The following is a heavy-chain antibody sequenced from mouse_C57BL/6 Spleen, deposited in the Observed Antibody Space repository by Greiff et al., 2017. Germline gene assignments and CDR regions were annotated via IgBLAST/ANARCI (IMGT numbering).Heavy chain of an antibody. D-gene: IGHD1-1*01. CDR3: TTEGFTTVVARWYFDV. Sequence: EVKLMESGAELVRPGASVKLSCTASGFNIKDYYMHWVKQRPEQGLEWIGRIDPEDGDTEYAPKFQGKATMTADTSSNTAYLQRSSLTSEDTAVYYCTTEGFTTVVARWYFDVWGTGTTVTVSS. V-gene: IGHV14-1*01. CDR1: GFNIKDYY. J-gene: IGHJ1*03. CDR2: IDPEDGDT.